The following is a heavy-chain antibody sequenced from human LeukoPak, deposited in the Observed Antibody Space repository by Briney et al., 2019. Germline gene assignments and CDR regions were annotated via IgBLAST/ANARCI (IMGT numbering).Heavy chain of an antibody. CDR3: ARTYYDFWSGLYYSDY. CDR2: ISAYNGNT. V-gene: IGHV1-18*01. J-gene: IGHJ4*02. CDR1: GYTFTSYG. Sequence: ASVKVSCKASGYTFTSYGISWVRQAPGQGLEWMGWISAYNGNTNYAQKLQGRVTMTTDTSTSTAYMELRSLRSDDTAVYYCARTYYDFWSGLYYSDYWGQGTLVTVSS. D-gene: IGHD3-3*01.